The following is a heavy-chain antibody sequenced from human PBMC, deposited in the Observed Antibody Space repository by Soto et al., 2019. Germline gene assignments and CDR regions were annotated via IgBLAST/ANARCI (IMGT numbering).Heavy chain of an antibody. CDR2: ISYDGSNK. D-gene: IGHD3-9*01. Sequence: GGSLRLSCAASGFTFSSYGMHWVRQAPGKGLEWVAVISYDGSNKYYADSVKGRFTISRDNSKNTLYLQMNSLRAEDTAVYYCAKSREGYDILTGYAMPPYYYGMDVWGQGTTVTVSS. V-gene: IGHV3-30*18. J-gene: IGHJ6*02. CDR1: GFTFSSYG. CDR3: AKSREGYDILTGYAMPPYYYGMDV.